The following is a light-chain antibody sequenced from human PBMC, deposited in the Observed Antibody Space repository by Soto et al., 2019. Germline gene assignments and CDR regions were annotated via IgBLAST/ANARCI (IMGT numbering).Light chain of an antibody. CDR1: QSISSW. V-gene: IGKV1-5*03. CDR3: QHQGT. J-gene: IGKJ1*01. CDR2: KAS. Sequence: DIQMTQSPSTLSASVGDRVTITCRASQSISSWLAWYQQKPGKAPKLLIYKASSLESGVPSRFSGSGSGTEFTLTISSLQPDDCATYYCQHQGTFGQGTKVEIK.